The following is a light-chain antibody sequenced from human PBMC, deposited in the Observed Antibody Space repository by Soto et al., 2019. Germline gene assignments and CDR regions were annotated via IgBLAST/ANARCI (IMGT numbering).Light chain of an antibody. CDR3: MQALQTPT. J-gene: IGKJ3*01. CDR2: LGS. CDR1: QSLLHSNGCNY. Sequence: DIVMTQSPLSLPVTPGEPASISCRSSQSLLHSNGCNYLDWYLQKPGQSPQLLIYLGSNRASGVPDRCSGSGSGTDFTLKISRVEAEDVGVYYCMQALQTPTFGPGTKVDIK. V-gene: IGKV2-28*01.